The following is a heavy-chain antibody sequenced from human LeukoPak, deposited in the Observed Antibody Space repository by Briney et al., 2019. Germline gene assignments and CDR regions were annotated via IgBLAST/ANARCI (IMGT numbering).Heavy chain of an antibody. D-gene: IGHD2-2*01. V-gene: IGHV3-64D*09. CDR1: GFTFRGYA. J-gene: IGHJ4*02. CDR2: ISSDAVNT. CDR3: VKLTSRASQTIDY. Sequence: SGGSLRLSCSASGFTFRGYAMHWVRQAPGKALEYVSGISSDAVNTYYADSVKGRITISRDNSKNTLFLQVNSLRIEDTAMYYCVKLTSRASQTIDYWGQGTLVTVSS.